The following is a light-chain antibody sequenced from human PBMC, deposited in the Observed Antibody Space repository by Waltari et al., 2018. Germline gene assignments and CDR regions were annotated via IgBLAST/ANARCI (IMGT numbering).Light chain of an antibody. V-gene: IGKV3-15*01. J-gene: IGKJ1*01. CDR2: DAT. Sequence: EIVMTQSPATLSVSPGESATLSCRASQSIGSNLAWYQQKPGQAPRLLIYDATTRDTDIAARFSGSGSGTEFTRTISSLQSEDFAVYFCQQYRDWPRTFGHGTKVETK. CDR1: QSIGSN. CDR3: QQYRDWPRT.